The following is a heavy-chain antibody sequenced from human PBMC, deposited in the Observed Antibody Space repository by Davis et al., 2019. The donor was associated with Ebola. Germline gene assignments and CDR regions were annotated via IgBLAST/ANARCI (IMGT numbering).Heavy chain of an antibody. CDR1: GFTFSRYS. Sequence: GESLKISCAAPGFTFSRYSMNWVRQAPGKGLEWVSFLSSSRSYIYYADSVKVRFTISRDNAKNSRYLQMNSLGAEDTAVYYCARDGIIPSRRYDFWSGYRFDYWGQGTLVTVSS. J-gene: IGHJ4*02. CDR3: ARDGIIPSRRYDFWSGYRFDY. V-gene: IGHV3-21*04. CDR2: LSSSRSYI. D-gene: IGHD3-3*01.